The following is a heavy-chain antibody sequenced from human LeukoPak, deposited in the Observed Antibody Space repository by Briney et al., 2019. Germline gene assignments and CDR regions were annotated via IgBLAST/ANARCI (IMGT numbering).Heavy chain of an antibody. CDR2: IYSGDRT. Sequence: GGSLRLSCAASGFSVNNLYMSWVRQAPGKGLEWVSVIYSGDRTYYADSVKGRFTISRDTSKNTVYLQMNGLRAEDTAVYYCARARGMDDYGDFRIKWGQGTLVTVSS. J-gene: IGHJ4*02. D-gene: IGHD4-17*01. CDR3: ARARGMDDYGDFRIK. CDR1: GFSVNNLY. V-gene: IGHV3-66*01.